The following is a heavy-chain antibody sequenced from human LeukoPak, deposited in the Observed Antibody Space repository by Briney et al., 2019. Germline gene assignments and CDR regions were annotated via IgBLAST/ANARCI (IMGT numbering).Heavy chain of an antibody. CDR1: GFTFDSYA. D-gene: IGHD2-2*01. V-gene: IGHV3-23*01. CDR3: AKDLGYCSSTSCYLGY. Sequence: PGGSLRLSCVVSGFTFDSYAMNWVRQAPGKGLEWVSGISGSGHSTYYADSVKGRFTISRDNSKNTMYLQMNSLRAEDTAVYYCAKDLGYCSSTSCYLGYWGQGTLVTVSS. CDR2: ISGSGHST. J-gene: IGHJ4*02.